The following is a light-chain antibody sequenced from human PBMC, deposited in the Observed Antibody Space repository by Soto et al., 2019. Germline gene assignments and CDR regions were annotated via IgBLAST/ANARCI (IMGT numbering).Light chain of an antibody. CDR3: QQFGNSAMFT. CDR2: DAS. Sequence: EIVLTQSPGTLSLSPGERATLSCRASQSISNNYLAWYQQKPGQAPRLLIYDASSRLTGVPDRFSGSGFGTDFTLTISRLEPEDFAVYYCQQFGNSAMFTFGQGTKLEIK. J-gene: IGKJ2*01. CDR1: QSISNNY. V-gene: IGKV3-20*01.